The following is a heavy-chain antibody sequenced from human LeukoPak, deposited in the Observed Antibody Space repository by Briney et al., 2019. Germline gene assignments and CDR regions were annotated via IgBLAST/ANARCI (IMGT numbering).Heavy chain of an antibody. Sequence: SETLSLTCTVSGGSISSYYWSWLRQPPGKGLEWIGYIYYSGSTNYNPSLKSRVTISVDTSENQFSLKLSSVTAADTAVYYCARGGPYGLYYYLDVWGKGTTVTVSS. CDR2: IYYSGST. D-gene: IGHD3-10*01. J-gene: IGHJ6*03. V-gene: IGHV4-59*01. CDR3: ARGGPYGLYYYLDV. CDR1: GGSISSYY.